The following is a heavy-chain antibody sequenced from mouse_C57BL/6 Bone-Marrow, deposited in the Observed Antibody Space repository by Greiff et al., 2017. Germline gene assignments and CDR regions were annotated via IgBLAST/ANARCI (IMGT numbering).Heavy chain of an antibody. CDR1: GFNIKDDY. J-gene: IGHJ3*01. CDR3: TTAYYGSNFLAY. CDR2: IDPENGDT. D-gene: IGHD1-1*01. V-gene: IGHV14-4*01. Sequence: EVQLQQSGAELVRPGASVKLSCTASGFNIKDDYMHWVKQRPEQGLEWIGWIDPENGDTEYASKFQGKVTITADTSTNTAYLQLSSLTSEDTAVYYYTTAYYGSNFLAYWGQGTRVTVTA.